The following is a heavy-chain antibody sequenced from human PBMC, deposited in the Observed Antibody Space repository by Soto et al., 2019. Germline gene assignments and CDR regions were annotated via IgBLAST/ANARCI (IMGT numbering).Heavy chain of an antibody. V-gene: IGHV4-59*08. Sequence: SETLSLTCAVSGGSVSFNQWSWIRQPPGKGLEYIGYIYYSGSTNYNPSLKGRLTISVDTSRNQFSLKLSSVTAADTAVYYCARHWAPGAPYFDYWGHGTLVTVSS. CDR1: GGSVSFNQ. CDR3: ARHWAPGAPYFDY. D-gene: IGHD2-8*02. CDR2: IYYSGST. J-gene: IGHJ4*01.